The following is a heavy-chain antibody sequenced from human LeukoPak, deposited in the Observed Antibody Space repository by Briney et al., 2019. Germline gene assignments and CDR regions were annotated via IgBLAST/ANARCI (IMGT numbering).Heavy chain of an antibody. D-gene: IGHD3-3*01. CDR3: ARGRKVRGVTIFGVVIPFDY. V-gene: IGHV4-34*01. Sequence: SETLSLTCAVYSGSISGYYWSWIRQPPGKGLEWIGEINHSGSTNYNPSLKSRVTISVDTSKNQFSLKLSSVTAADTAVYYCARGRKVRGVTIFGVVIPFDYWGQGTLVTVSS. CDR1: SGSISGYY. CDR2: INHSGST. J-gene: IGHJ4*02.